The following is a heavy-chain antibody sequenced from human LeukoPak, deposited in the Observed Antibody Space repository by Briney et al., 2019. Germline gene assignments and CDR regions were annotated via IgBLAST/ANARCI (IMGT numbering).Heavy chain of an antibody. D-gene: IGHD5-24*01. CDR3: ARIGYNHYFDY. Sequence: SETLSLTCTVSGASISSYYWSWIRQPPGKGLEWIGYIYYSGSTNYNPSLKSRVTISVDTSKNQFSLKLSSVTAADTAVYYCARIGYNHYFDYWGQGTLVTVSS. V-gene: IGHV4-59*01. CDR2: IYYSGST. CDR1: GASISSYY. J-gene: IGHJ4*02.